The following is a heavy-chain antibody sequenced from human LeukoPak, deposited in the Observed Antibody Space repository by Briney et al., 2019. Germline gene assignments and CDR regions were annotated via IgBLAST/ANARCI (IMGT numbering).Heavy chain of an antibody. D-gene: IGHD6-19*01. CDR1: GYTFTSYG. Sequence: ASVKVSCKASGYTFTSYGISWVRQAPGQGLEWMGRISAYNGNTNYAQKLQGRVTMTRDMSTSTVYMELSSLRSEDTAVYYCARHSSGWHYWGQGTLVTVSS. CDR2: ISAYNGNT. J-gene: IGHJ4*02. V-gene: IGHV1-18*01. CDR3: ARHSSGWHY.